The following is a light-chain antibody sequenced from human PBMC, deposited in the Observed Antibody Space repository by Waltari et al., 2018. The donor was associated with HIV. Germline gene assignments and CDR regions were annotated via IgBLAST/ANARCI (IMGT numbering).Light chain of an antibody. CDR1: QSLVNSDGKTY. J-gene: IGKJ1*01. V-gene: IGKV2-30*01. CDR2: KVS. CDR3: MQGSHWPPAT. Sequence: DVVMTQSPLSLPVTLGQPASISCKSSQSLVNSDGKTYLNWFQQRAGQSPRRLIYKVSKRDSGVPDRFSGSGSGTNFTLKISRVQAEDVGVYYCMQGSHWPPATFGQGTKVEIK.